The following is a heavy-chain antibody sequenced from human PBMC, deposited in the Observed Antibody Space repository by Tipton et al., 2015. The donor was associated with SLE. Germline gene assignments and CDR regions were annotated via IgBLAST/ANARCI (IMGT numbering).Heavy chain of an antibody. CDR3: ARRLPPERFDP. J-gene: IGHJ5*02. D-gene: IGHD4-11*01. CDR2: ISYSGST. V-gene: IGHV4-39*01. CDR1: GGSISSSSYY. Sequence: TLSLTCTVSGGSISSSSYYWGWIRHPPGKGLEWIGSISYSGSTYYTPSLKSRVTISIDTSKNQFSLKLSSVTAADTAVYYCARRLPPERFDPWGQGTLVTVSS.